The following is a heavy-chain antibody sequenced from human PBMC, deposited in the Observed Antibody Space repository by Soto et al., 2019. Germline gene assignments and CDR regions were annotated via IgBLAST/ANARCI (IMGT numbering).Heavy chain of an antibody. Sequence: PGGSLRLSCAASGFPFSSYGMHWVRQAPGKGLEWVAVIWYDGSNKYYADSVKGRFTISRDNSKNTLYLQMNSLRAEDTAVYYCARDDYYDSSGYCPFDYWGQGTLVTVSS. CDR2: IWYDGSNK. J-gene: IGHJ4*02. D-gene: IGHD3-22*01. CDR3: ARDDYYDSSGYCPFDY. CDR1: GFPFSSYG. V-gene: IGHV3-33*01.